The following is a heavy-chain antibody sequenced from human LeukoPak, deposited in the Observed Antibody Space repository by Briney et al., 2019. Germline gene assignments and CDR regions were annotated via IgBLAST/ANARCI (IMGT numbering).Heavy chain of an antibody. CDR1: GFTFSTYN. Sequence: GGSLRLSCSASGFTFSTYNMHWVRQDPGKGLQYVSGISSNGEDTYYANSVKGRFTISRDNSKNTLYLQMGSLRAEDMAVYYCAREPYDILTEPPFDYWGQGTLVTVSS. V-gene: IGHV3-64*01. D-gene: IGHD3-9*01. CDR2: ISSNGEDT. CDR3: AREPYDILTEPPFDY. J-gene: IGHJ4*02.